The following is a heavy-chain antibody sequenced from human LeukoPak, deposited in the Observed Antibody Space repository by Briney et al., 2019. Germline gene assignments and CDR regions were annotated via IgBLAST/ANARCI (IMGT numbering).Heavy chain of an antibody. D-gene: IGHD6-13*01. V-gene: IGHV3-30-3*01. CDR2: ISYDGSNK. Sequence: GGSLRLSCAASGFTFSSYAMHWVRQAPARGLEWVAVISYDGSNKYYADSVKGRFTISRDNSKNTLYLQMNSLRAEDTAVYYCARDSSSWYGKTFDYWGQGTLVTVSS. J-gene: IGHJ4*02. CDR3: ARDSSSWYGKTFDY. CDR1: GFTFSSYA.